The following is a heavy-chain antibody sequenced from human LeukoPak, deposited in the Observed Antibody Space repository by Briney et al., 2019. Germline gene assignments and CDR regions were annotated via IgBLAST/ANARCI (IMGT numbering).Heavy chain of an antibody. CDR3: TTDQGYYDSSGYYYVNY. D-gene: IGHD3-22*01. Sequence: GGSLRLSCAASGFTFSNARMSWVRQAPGKGLEWVGRIKSKTDGGTTDYAAPVKGRFTISRDDSKNTLYLQMNSLKTEDTAVYYCTTDQGYYDSSGYYYVNYWGQGTLVTVSS. V-gene: IGHV3-15*01. CDR2: IKSKTDGGTT. J-gene: IGHJ4*02. CDR1: GFTFSNAR.